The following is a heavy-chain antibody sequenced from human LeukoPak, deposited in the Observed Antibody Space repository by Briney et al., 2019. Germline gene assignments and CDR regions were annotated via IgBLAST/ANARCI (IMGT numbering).Heavy chain of an antibody. V-gene: IGHV3-30*18. Sequence: PGGSLRLSCAASGFTFSRFWMHWVRQAPGKGLEWVAVTSYDGSDKYYADSVKGRFTISRDNSKNTLYLQMSSLRAEDTAVYYCAKEETYNAFDIWGQGTMVTVSS. CDR3: AKEETYNAFDI. D-gene: IGHD2-2*02. CDR1: GFTFSRFW. J-gene: IGHJ3*02. CDR2: TSYDGSDK.